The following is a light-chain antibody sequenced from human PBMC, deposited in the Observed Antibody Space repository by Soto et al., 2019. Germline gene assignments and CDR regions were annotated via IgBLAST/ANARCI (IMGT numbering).Light chain of an antibody. J-gene: IGLJ1*01. CDR3: SSYTSSSPYV. Sequence: QPVLTQPASVSGSPGQSITISCTGTSSDVGGYNYVSWYQQHPGKAPKLMIYEVSNRPSGVSNRFSGSKSGSTASLTISGLQADDEADYYCSSYTSSSPYVFGTGTKLTVL. CDR2: EVS. V-gene: IGLV2-14*01. CDR1: SSDVGGYNY.